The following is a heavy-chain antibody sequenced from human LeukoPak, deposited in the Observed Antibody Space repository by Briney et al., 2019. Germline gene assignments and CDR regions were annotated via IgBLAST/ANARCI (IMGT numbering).Heavy chain of an antibody. CDR1: GGSISPYQ. CDR3: ARDKGSGSYLPYYYYYGMDV. CDR2: IRNSGSA. V-gene: IGHV4-4*07. D-gene: IGHD3-10*01. J-gene: IGHJ6*02. Sequence: SETLSLTCTVSGGSISPYQWSWIRQSAGKRLEWIGLIRNSGSADYNPSLKSRVTLSIDTSKSQISLRLTSVTAADTAVYYCARDKGSGSYLPYYYYYGMDVWGQGTTVTVSS.